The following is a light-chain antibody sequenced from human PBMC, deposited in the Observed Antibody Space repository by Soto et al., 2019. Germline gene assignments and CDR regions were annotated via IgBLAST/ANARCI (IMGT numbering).Light chain of an antibody. Sequence: EIVLTQSPGTLSLSPGERATLSCRASQSVSSSYLAWYQQKPGQAPSLLIYDASSRATGIPDRFSGSGSGTDFPLTISRVNPEDFAVYYFQQYGSSQLTLGGVTKGEIK. J-gene: IGKJ4*02. CDR3: QQYGSSQLT. V-gene: IGKV3-20*01. CDR1: QSVSSSY. CDR2: DAS.